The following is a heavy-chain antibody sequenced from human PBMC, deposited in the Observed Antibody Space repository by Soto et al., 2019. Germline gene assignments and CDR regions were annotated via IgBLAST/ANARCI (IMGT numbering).Heavy chain of an antibody. CDR3: AREMATIRYFFDY. CDR1: GYTFTGYY. D-gene: IGHD5-12*01. J-gene: IGHJ4*02. CDR2: ISPNSVDT. V-gene: IGHV1-2*02. Sequence: ASFKVSCKASGYTFTGYYRHWVLQAPGQGLESMGWISPNSVDTSYAQKFQGRVTMTSDTSVSTAYMELAYLRSDDTAVYYCAREMATIRYFFDYWGLGALVTVSS.